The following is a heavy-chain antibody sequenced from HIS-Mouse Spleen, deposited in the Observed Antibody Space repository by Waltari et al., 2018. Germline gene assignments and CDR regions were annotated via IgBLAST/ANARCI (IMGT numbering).Heavy chain of an antibody. V-gene: IGHV4-59*05. CDR3: ARKRTASGWFDP. CDR2: IYYSGST. CDR1: GFTFSSYG. J-gene: IGHJ5*02. D-gene: IGHD2-21*02. Sequence: QVELVESGGGVVQPGRSLSLSCAASGFTFSSYGMHWVRQAPGKGLEWIGSIYYSGSTYYNPSLKSRVTISVDTSKNQFSLKLSSVTDADTAVYYCARKRTASGWFDPWGQGTLVTVSS.